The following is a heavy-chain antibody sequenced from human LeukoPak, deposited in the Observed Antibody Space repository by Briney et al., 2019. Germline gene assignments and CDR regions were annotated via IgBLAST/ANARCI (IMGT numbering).Heavy chain of an antibody. CDR2: IYSGGST. D-gene: IGHD4-11*01. V-gene: IGHV3-53*01. J-gene: IGHJ4*02. Sequence: QPGGSLRLSCAASGFTVSSNYMSWVRQAPGKGLEWVSVIYSGGSTYYTDSAKGRFTISGDNSKNTLYLQMNSLRAEDTAVYYCAREDSNYVWYFDYWGQGTLVTVSS. CDR3: AREDSNYVWYFDY. CDR1: GFTVSSNY.